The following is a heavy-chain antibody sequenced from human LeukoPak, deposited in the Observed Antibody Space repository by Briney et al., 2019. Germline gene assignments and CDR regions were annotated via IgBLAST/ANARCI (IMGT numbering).Heavy chain of an antibody. CDR3: ARHSGVSGSYGWFAP. CDR1: GGSISSSSYY. Sequence: SETLSLTCTVSGGSISSSSYYWGWIRQPPGKGLEWIGSIYFSGSTYYNPSLKSRVTISVDTSKNQFSLKLSSVTAADTAVYYCARHSGVSGSYGWFAPWGQGTLVTVSS. V-gene: IGHV4-39*01. D-gene: IGHD1-26*01. J-gene: IGHJ5*02. CDR2: IYFSGST.